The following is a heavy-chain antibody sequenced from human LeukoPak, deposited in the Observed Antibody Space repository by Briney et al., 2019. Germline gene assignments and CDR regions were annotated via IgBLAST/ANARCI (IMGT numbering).Heavy chain of an antibody. CDR2: IYYSGST. D-gene: IGHD3-3*01. CDR1: GGSIGSYY. Sequence: SETLSLTCTVSGGSIGSYYWSWIRQPPGKGLEWIGYIYYSGSTNYNPSLKSRVTKSVDTSKNQFSLKLSSVTAADTAVYYCAREGLSYDEPGSGTGFDYWGQGTLVTVSS. V-gene: IGHV4-59*01. CDR3: AREGLSYDEPGSGTGFDY. J-gene: IGHJ4*02.